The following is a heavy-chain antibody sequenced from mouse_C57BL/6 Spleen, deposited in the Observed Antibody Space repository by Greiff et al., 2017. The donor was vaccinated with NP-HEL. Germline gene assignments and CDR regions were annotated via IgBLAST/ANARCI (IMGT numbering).Heavy chain of an antibody. V-gene: IGHV1-80*01. D-gene: IGHD1-1*01. CDR3: ARPGSSYGGYAMDY. Sequence: QVQLKQSGAELVKPGASVKISCKASGYAFSSYWMNWVKQRPGKGLEWIGQIYPGDGDTNYNGKFKGKATLTADKSSSTAYMQLSSLTSEDSAVYFGARPGSSYGGYAMDYWGQGTSVTVSS. CDR2: IYPGDGDT. J-gene: IGHJ4*01. CDR1: GYAFSSYW.